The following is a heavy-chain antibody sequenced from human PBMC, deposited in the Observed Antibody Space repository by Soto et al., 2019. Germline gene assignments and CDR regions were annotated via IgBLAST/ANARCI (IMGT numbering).Heavy chain of an antibody. J-gene: IGHJ6*02. CDR3: ARALGYSGYAGMDV. D-gene: IGHD5-12*01. Sequence: QVQLVQSGGEVKKPGASVQVSCKASGYTFTIYGINWVRQAPGQGLEWMGWISPDNGNTNYAQKLQGRVTMTTDTSTSTAYMELRSLRSDDTAVYYCARALGYSGYAGMDVWGQGTTVTVSS. V-gene: IGHV1-18*01. CDR2: ISPDNGNT. CDR1: GYTFTIYG.